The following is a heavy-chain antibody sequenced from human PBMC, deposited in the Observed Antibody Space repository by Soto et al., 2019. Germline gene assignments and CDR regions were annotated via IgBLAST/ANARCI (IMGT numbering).Heavy chain of an antibody. CDR2: ISGGGGST. CDR1: GVTFSTYT. Sequence: EVLLLESGGGLLQPGGSLRLSCAASGVTFSTYTLSWVRQAPGKGLEWVSTISGGGGSTYYADSVKGRFTISRDNSKNTMYLQMNSLRAEDTAVYYCAKVTDDQWGQGTLVTVSS. J-gene: IGHJ4*02. CDR3: AKVTDDQ. V-gene: IGHV3-23*01.